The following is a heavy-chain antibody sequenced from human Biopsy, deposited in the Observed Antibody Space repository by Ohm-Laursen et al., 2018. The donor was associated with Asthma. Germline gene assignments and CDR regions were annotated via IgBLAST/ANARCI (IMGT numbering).Heavy chain of an antibody. CDR3: ARTFHFWSPYHAEHYQL. D-gene: IGHD3-3*02. J-gene: IGHJ1*01. Sequence: SLRLSCAASGFTFGDYCMSWVRQAPGKGLEWVAVISYDGSTKYYADSVKGRFTISRDNSKNTLYLQMSSLRVEDTAVYYCARTFHFWSPYHAEHYQLWGQGTLVTVSS. V-gene: IGHV3-30*03. CDR1: GFTFGDYC. CDR2: ISYDGSTK.